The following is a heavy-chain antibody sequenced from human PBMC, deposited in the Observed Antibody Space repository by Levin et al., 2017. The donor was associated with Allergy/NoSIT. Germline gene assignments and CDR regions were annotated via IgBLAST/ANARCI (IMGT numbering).Heavy chain of an antibody. D-gene: IGHD4-17*01. Sequence: LRLSCAVSGGSISSGGYSWSWIRQPPGKGLEWIGYIYHSGSTYYNPSLKSRVTISVDRSKNQFSLKLSSVTAADTAVYYCARNSNDYGDPNFDYWGQGTLVTVSS. CDR1: GGSISSGGYS. J-gene: IGHJ4*02. CDR3: ARNSNDYGDPNFDY. CDR2: IYHSGST. V-gene: IGHV4-30-2*01.